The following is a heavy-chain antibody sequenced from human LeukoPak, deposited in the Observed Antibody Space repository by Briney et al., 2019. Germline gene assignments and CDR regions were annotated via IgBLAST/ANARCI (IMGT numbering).Heavy chain of an antibody. CDR2: IKQDGSEK. CDR1: GFTFSSYW. D-gene: IGHD6-13*01. V-gene: IGHV3-7*03. Sequence: GGSLRLSCAASGFTFSSYWMSWVRQAPGKGLEWVANIKQDGSEKYYVDSVKGRFTISGDNAKNSLYLQMNSLRAEDTAVYYCARDVSGDSSSWYWFDPWGQGTLVTVSS. CDR3: ARDVSGDSSSWYWFDP. J-gene: IGHJ5*02.